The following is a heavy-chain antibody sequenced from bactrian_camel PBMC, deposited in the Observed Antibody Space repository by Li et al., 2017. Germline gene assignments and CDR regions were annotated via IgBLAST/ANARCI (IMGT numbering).Heavy chain of an antibody. CDR2: IARDFAT. D-gene: IGHD1*01. CDR1: GFKYTSYC. Sequence: HVQLVESGGGSVKAGGSLRLSCEASGFKYTSYCLGWFRQAPGKERERVAVIARDFATNYADSVKGRFTISKDNVANTLYLQMDSLKPEDTAMYYCAADPVTVTDLCLRILSFDYSGHGTQVTVS. V-gene: IGHV3S53*01. J-gene: IGHJ4*01. CDR3: AADPVTVTDLCLRILSFDY.